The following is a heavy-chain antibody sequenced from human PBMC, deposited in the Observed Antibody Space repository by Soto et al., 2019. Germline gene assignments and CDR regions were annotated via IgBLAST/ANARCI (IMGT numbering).Heavy chain of an antibody. D-gene: IGHD4-17*01. Sequence: SVKVSCKASGGTFSSYAISWVRQAPGQGLEWMGGIIPIFGTANYAQKFQGRVTITADESTSAAYMELSSLRSEDTAVYYCARAPVTTDYYYYGMDVWGQGTTVTVSS. CDR2: IIPIFGTA. V-gene: IGHV1-69*13. CDR1: GGTFSSYA. CDR3: ARAPVTTDYYYYGMDV. J-gene: IGHJ6*02.